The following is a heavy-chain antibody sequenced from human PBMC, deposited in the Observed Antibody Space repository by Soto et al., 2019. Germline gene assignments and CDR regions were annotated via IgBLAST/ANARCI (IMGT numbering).Heavy chain of an antibody. Sequence: QVQLVQSGAEVKKPGSSVKVSCKASGGTFSSYAISWVRQAPGQGLEWMGGIIPIFGTANYAQKCQGRVTITADEFTRTACMELSSLRYEETAVYYCARARLRFLEWLEGYYGMDGWGQGTTVTVSS. CDR2: IIPIFGTA. V-gene: IGHV1-69*01. CDR1: GGTFSSYA. J-gene: IGHJ6*02. CDR3: ARARLRFLEWLEGYYGMDG. D-gene: IGHD3-3*01.